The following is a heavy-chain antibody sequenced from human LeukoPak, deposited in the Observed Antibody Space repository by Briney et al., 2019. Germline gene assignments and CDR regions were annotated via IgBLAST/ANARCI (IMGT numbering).Heavy chain of an antibody. Sequence: ASVKVSCKASGYTFTSYYMHWVRQAPGQGLEWMGWINPNSGGTNYAQKFQGRVTMTRDTSISTAYMELSRLRSDDTAVYYCARDRTGTDAFDIWGQGTMVTVSS. J-gene: IGHJ3*02. D-gene: IGHD7-27*01. CDR2: INPNSGGT. V-gene: IGHV1-2*02. CDR3: ARDRTGTDAFDI. CDR1: GYTFTSYY.